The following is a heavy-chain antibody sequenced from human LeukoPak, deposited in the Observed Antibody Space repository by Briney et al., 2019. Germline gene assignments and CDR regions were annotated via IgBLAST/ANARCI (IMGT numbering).Heavy chain of an antibody. Sequence: ASVKVSCKPSGYTFPSYDINWVRQAPGQGFEWMGWMNPNTGNTGYAQKFQGRVTMTRNTSIGTAYMELSSLRSEDTAVYYCAKDPSPLWFRDLGDFQHWGQGTLVTVSS. CDR1: GYTFPSYD. V-gene: IGHV1-8*01. D-gene: IGHD3-10*01. J-gene: IGHJ1*01. CDR3: AKDPSPLWFRDLGDFQH. CDR2: MNPNTGNT.